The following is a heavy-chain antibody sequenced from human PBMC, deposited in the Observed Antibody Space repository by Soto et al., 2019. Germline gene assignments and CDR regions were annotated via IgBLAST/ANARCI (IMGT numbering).Heavy chain of an antibody. V-gene: IGHV4-31*03. Sequence: QVQLQESGPGLVKPSQTLSLTCTVSGGSISSGGYYWSWIRQHPGKGLEWIGYIYYSGSTYYNPSLKSRVTISVDTSKNQFSLKLSSVTAADTAVYYCASKVVVAAIPYWYFDRWGRGTLVTVSS. J-gene: IGHJ2*01. CDR1: GGSISSGGYY. CDR3: ASKVVVAAIPYWYFDR. D-gene: IGHD2-15*01. CDR2: IYYSGST.